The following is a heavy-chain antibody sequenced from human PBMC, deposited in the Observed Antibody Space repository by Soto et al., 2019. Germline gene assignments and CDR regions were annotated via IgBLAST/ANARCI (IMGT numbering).Heavy chain of an antibody. J-gene: IGHJ6*02. CDR3: ARDRRESFQQVRDGMDV. CDR1: GGYIRGGDYY. Sequence: SETLSLTCTVSGGYIRGGDYYWSWNRQPPGKGLEWIGYINYSGSTYYNPSLKSRVTISVDTSKSQFSLKLSSVTAADTAVYYCARDRRESFQQVRDGMDVWGQGTTVTVSS. CDR2: INYSGST. D-gene: IGHD3-3*01. V-gene: IGHV4-30-4*01.